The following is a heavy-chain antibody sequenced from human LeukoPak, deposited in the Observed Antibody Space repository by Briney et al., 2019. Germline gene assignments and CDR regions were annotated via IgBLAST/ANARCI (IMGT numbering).Heavy chain of an antibody. CDR2: IIPIFGTA. J-gene: IGHJ4*02. Sequence: GASVKVSCKASGGTFSSYAISWVRQAPGQGLEWMGGIIPIFGTANYAQKFQGRVTITADGSTSTAYMELSSLRSEDTAVYYCARGPNYYYDSSGYYFDYWGQGTLVTVSS. V-gene: IGHV1-69*13. CDR3: ARGPNYYYDSSGYYFDY. D-gene: IGHD3-22*01. CDR1: GGTFSSYA.